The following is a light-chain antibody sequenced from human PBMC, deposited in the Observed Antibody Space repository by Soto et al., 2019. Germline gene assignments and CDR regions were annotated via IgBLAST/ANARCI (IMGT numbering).Light chain of an antibody. Sequence: DIQMTQSPSSLSASVGDKVTITCRASQIINRYLSWNQQKPGSAPKLLIYSVSVLGSGVPAGFSGSGSGTDFTLTINSLQPEDFATYYCQQSYSMPITFGQGTRLDI. CDR3: QQSYSMPIT. CDR1: QIINRY. CDR2: SVS. V-gene: IGKV1-39*01. J-gene: IGKJ5*01.